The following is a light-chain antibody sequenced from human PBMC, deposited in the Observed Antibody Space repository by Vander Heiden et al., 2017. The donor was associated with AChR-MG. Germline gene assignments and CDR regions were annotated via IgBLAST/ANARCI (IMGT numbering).Light chain of an antibody. CDR3: SSYTSSSTWV. J-gene: IGLJ3*02. Sequence: QSALTQPASVSGFPGQSTTISCTGTSSDVGGYDYVCWYQQHPGKAPKLMISGVSGRPLGISDRFSGSKSGNTASLTISGLQAEDEADYYCSSYTSSSTWVFGGGTKLTVL. CDR2: GVS. CDR1: SSDVGGYDY. V-gene: IGLV2-14*03.